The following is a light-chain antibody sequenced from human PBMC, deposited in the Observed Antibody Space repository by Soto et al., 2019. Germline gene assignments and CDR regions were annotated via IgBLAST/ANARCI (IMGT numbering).Light chain of an antibody. CDR1: NSNIGNND. Sequence: SVLTQPPSASGTPWQRVTISCSGSNSNIGNNDVYWYRHLPGTAPRLLIYVDDQRPSGVPDRFSGSKSGTSASLAISGLRPDDEADYYCAAWDDSLSAFVFATGTKVTVL. CDR2: VDD. V-gene: IGLV1-47*02. J-gene: IGLJ1*01. CDR3: AAWDDSLSAFV.